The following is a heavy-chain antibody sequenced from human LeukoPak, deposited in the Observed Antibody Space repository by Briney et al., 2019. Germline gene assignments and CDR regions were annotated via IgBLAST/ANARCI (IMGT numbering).Heavy chain of an antibody. J-gene: IGHJ4*02. V-gene: IGHV3-48*04. CDR1: GFTFSSYS. CDR3: ASEIWFGELGDYYFDY. Sequence: PGGSLRLSCAASGFTFSSYSMNWVRQAPGKGLEWVSYISSSGSTIYYADSVKGRFTISGDNAKNSLYLQMNSLRAEDTAVYYCASEIWFGELGDYYFDYWGQGTLVTVSS. CDR2: ISSSGSTI. D-gene: IGHD3-10*01.